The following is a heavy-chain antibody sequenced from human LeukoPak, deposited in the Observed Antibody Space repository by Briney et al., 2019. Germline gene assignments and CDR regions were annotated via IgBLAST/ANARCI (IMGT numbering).Heavy chain of an antibody. V-gene: IGHV4-34*01. CDR1: GGSFSGYY. Sequence: SETLSLTCAVYGGSFSGYYWSWIRQPPGKGLEWIGEINHSGSTNYNPSLKSRVTISVDTSKNQLSLKLSSVTAADTAVYYCARGKVRGFLEWLLFDYWGQGTLVTVSS. CDR2: INHSGST. D-gene: IGHD3-3*01. J-gene: IGHJ4*02. CDR3: ARGKVRGFLEWLLFDY.